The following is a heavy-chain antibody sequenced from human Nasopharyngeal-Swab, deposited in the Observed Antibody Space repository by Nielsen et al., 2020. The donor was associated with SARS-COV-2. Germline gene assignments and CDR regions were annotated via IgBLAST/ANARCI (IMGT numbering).Heavy chain of an antibody. V-gene: IGHV3-7*03. CDR3: ARDQIGTTMIREVLKRYYYGMDV. D-gene: IGHD3-10*01. CDR2: IKHDGSQK. Sequence: GEYLKISCAASGFTFSSHWMTWVRQAPGKGLEWVANIKHDGSQKYYVDSVKGRFSISRDNGKNSLDLQMNSLGVDDTAVYYCARDQIGTTMIREVLKRYYYGMDVWGQGTTVTVSS. CDR1: GFTFSSHW. J-gene: IGHJ6*02.